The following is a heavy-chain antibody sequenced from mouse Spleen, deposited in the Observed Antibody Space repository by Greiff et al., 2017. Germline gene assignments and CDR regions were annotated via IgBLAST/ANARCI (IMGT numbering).Heavy chain of an antibody. Sequence: QVQLQQSGAELVRPGASVTLSCKASGYTFTDYEMHWVKQTPVHGLEWIGAIDPETGGTAYNQKFKGKAILTADKSSSTAYMELRSLTSEDSAVYYCTRECGSSYDWFAYWGQGTLVTVSA. D-gene: IGHD1-1*01. V-gene: IGHV1-15*01. CDR3: TRECGSSYDWFAY. CDR2: IDPETGGT. J-gene: IGHJ3*01. CDR1: GYTFTDYE.